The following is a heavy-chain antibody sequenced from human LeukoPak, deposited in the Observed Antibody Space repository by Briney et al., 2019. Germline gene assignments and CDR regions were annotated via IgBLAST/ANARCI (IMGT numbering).Heavy chain of an antibody. CDR3: AKDRRIGSGSFPFDY. Sequence: GGSLRLSCAASGFTFSSYAMSWVRQAPGKGLEWVSAICGSGGSTYYADSVKGRFTISRDNSKNTLYLQMNSLRAEDTAVYYCAKDRRIGSGSFPFDYWGQGTLVTVSS. CDR2: ICGSGGST. J-gene: IGHJ4*02. D-gene: IGHD3-10*01. V-gene: IGHV3-23*01. CDR1: GFTFSSYA.